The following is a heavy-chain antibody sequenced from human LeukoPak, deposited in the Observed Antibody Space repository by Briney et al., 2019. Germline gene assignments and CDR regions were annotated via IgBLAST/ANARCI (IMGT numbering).Heavy chain of an antibody. Sequence: NAGGSLRLSCAASGFSISNYTLTWVRQSPGKGLEWVSSISGSSRYIHYSDSVRGRFTISRDNAKNTLYLRMDSLTAGDTAVYYCARVNSARVVSLEGSWAGSLGFDHWAPGTLVTVSS. J-gene: IGHJ4*02. V-gene: IGHV3-21*01. CDR2: ISGSSRYI. CDR3: ARVNSARVVSLEGSWAGSLGFDH. CDR1: GFSISNYT. D-gene: IGHD3-3*01.